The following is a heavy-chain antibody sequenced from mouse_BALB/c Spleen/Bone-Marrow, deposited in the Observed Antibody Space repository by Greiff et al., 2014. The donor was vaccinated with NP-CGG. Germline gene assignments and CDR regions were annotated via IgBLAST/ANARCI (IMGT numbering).Heavy chain of an antibody. CDR3: ARRDGSTYYYAMDY. D-gene: IGHD1-1*01. CDR2: IYPGDGDT. CDR1: GYAFSNYW. J-gene: IGHJ4*01. Sequence: QVQLKESGAELVRPGSSVKISCKASGYAFSNYWMNWVKQRPGQGLEWIGQIYPGDGDTNYNEKFKGKATLTADKSSSTAYMQLSSLTSEDSAVYFCARRDGSTYYYAMDYWGQGTSVTVSS. V-gene: IGHV1-80*01.